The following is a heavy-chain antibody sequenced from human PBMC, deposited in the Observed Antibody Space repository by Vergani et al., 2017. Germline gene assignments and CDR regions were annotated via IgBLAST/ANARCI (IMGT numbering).Heavy chain of an antibody. CDR1: GFTFSSYS. J-gene: IGHJ4*02. Sequence: EVQLVESGGGLVKPGGSLRLSCAASGFTFSSYSMNWVRQAPGKGLVWVSSISSSSSYIYYADSVKGRFTISRDNAKNSLYLQMNSLRAEDTAVYYCARGGYDILTGPEYYFDYWGQGTLVTVSS. CDR2: ISSSSSYI. V-gene: IGHV3-21*01. CDR3: ARGGYDILTGPEYYFDY. D-gene: IGHD3-9*01.